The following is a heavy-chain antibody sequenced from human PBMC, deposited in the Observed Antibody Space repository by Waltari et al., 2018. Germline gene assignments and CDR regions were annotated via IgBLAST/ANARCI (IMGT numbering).Heavy chain of an antibody. V-gene: IGHV4-39*01. CDR1: GGSISTNSYD. J-gene: IGHJ4*02. CDR2: IYFRGST. D-gene: IGHD3-16*02. CDR3: ARHSPRYGGLPMGDFSLFLDY. Sequence: QLHLHESGAGLVKPSETLSPPCTVSGGSISTNSYDWGWVRQPPGKGLEWIGAIYFRGSTYFEPSLKSRVTMSVDTSKNQFSLNLTSVTAADTALYYCARHSPRYGGLPMGDFSLFLDYWGQGKLVTVSS.